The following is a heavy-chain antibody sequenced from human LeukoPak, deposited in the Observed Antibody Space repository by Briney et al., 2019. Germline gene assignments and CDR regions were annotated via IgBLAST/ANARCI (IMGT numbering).Heavy chain of an antibody. Sequence: GASVKVSCKASGYTFTSYYMHWVRQAPGQGLEWMGIINPSGGSTSYAQKFQGRATMTRDTSTSTVYMELSSLRSEDTAVYYCASSTVTMYYFDYWGQGTLVTVSS. CDR3: ASSTVTMYYFDY. D-gene: IGHD4-17*01. CDR1: GYTFTSYY. J-gene: IGHJ4*02. CDR2: INPSGGST. V-gene: IGHV1-46*01.